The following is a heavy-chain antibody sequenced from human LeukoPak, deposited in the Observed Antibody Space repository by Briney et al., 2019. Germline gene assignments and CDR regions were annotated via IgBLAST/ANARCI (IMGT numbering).Heavy chain of an antibody. Sequence: SVKVSCKASGGTFSSYAISWVRQAPGQGLEWMGRIIPVLGIANYAKKFQGRVTITADKSTRTAYMELSSLRSEDTAVYYCASRTAAGNFDYWGQGTLVTVSS. V-gene: IGHV1-69*04. J-gene: IGHJ4*02. CDR1: GGTFSSYA. CDR2: IIPVLGIA. CDR3: ASRTAAGNFDY. D-gene: IGHD6-13*01.